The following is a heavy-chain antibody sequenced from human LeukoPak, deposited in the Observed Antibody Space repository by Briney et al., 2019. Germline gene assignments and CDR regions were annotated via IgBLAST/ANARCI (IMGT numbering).Heavy chain of an antibody. CDR1: GGSISSHY. Sequence: SETLSLTCTVPGGSISSHYWSWIRQPPGQGLEWIGYIYYSGSTNYNPSLKSRVTISIDTSKNQFSLKLSSVTAADTAVYYCARLVRGYFDYWGQGTLVTVSS. V-gene: IGHV4-59*11. J-gene: IGHJ4*02. CDR3: ARLVRGYFDY. CDR2: IYYSGST.